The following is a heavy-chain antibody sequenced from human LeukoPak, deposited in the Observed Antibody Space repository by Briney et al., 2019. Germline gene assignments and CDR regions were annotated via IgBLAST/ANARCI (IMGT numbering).Heavy chain of an antibody. J-gene: IGHJ4*02. Sequence: SGTLSLTCTVSGGSISSYYWSWVRQPPGEGLDWIGYIYYTGSTNYNPSLKSRVTISMDTSKNHFSLKLTSVTAADTAVYYCARWGYSSGWYYFDYWGQGTLVTVSS. V-gene: IGHV4-59*01. CDR2: IYYTGST. CDR1: GGSISSYY. D-gene: IGHD6-19*01. CDR3: ARWGYSSGWYYFDY.